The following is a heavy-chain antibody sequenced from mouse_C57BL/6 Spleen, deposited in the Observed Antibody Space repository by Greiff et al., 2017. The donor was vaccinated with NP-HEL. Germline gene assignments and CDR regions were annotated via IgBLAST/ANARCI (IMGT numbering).Heavy chain of an antibody. D-gene: IGHD2-10*02. V-gene: IGHV5-17*01. CDR1: GFTFSDYG. CDR2: ISSGSSTI. CDR3: ARRYDSYAMDY. Sequence: EVMLVESGGGLVKPGGSLKLSCAASGFTFSDYGMHWVRQAPEKGLEWVAYISSGSSTIYYADTVQGRFTISRDNAKNTLFLQMTSLRSEDTAMYYCARRYDSYAMDYWGQGTSVTVSS. J-gene: IGHJ4*01.